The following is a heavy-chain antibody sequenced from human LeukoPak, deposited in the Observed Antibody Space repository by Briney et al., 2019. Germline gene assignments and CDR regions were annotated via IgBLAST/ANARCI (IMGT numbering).Heavy chain of an antibody. CDR1: GFTFSSYW. CDR3: ARDNGVSEYQLLSYYYYMDV. D-gene: IGHD2-2*01. Sequence: GGSLRLSCAASGFTFSSYWMSWVRQAPGKGLEWVANIKQDGSEKYYVDSVKGRFTISRDNAKNSLYLQMNSLRAGDTAVYYCARDNGVSEYQLLSYYYYMDVWGKGTTVTVSS. V-gene: IGHV3-7*01. J-gene: IGHJ6*03. CDR2: IKQDGSEK.